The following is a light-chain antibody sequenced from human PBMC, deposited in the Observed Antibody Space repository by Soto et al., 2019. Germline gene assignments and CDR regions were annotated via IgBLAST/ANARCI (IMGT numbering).Light chain of an antibody. Sequence: IPMPQSPSSLSASVGDRFTLTCRASQSISSYLNLYELKPGRLPKLLIYFAASLKAGVPSRFSGTGAEAAVTLTIIDHQPEEFTSYFCLQTDSVPYTFGQGT. CDR1: QSISSY. CDR2: FAA. CDR3: LQTDSVPYT. J-gene: IGKJ2*01. V-gene: IGKV1-39*01.